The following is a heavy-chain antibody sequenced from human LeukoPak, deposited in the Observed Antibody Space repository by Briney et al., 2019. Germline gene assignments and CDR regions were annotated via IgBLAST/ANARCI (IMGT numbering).Heavy chain of an antibody. CDR2: INHSGST. D-gene: IGHD6-19*01. V-gene: IGHV4-34*01. CDR3: ARGQSSGWCDY. Sequence: SETLSLTCAVYGGSFSGYYWNWIRQPPGKGLEWIGEINHSGSTNYNPSLKSRVTISVDTSKNQFSLKLGSVTAADTAVYYCARGQSSGWCDYWGQGTLVTVSS. CDR1: GGSFSGYY. J-gene: IGHJ4*02.